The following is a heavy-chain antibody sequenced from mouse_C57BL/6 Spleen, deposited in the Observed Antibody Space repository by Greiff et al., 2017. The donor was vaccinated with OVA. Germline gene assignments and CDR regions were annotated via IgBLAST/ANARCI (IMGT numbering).Heavy chain of an antibody. V-gene: IGHV1-69*01. Sequence: VQLQQPGAELVMPGASVKLSCKASGYTFTSYWMHWVKQRPGQGLEWIGEIDPSDSYTNYNQKFKGKSTLTVDKSSSTAYMQLSSLTSEDSAVYYCARSGSNYEFAYWGQGTLVTVSA. D-gene: IGHD2-5*01. J-gene: IGHJ3*01. CDR3: ARSGSNYEFAY. CDR1: GYTFTSYW. CDR2: IDPSDSYT.